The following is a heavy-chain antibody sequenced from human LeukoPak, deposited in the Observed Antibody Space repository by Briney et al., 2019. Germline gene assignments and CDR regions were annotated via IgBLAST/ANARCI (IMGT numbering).Heavy chain of an antibody. CDR2: IDSSDFET. D-gene: IGHD7-27*01. CDR3: ARQKAMGRSGDY. CDR1: GYSFTNYW. Sequence: GESLKISGTASGYSFTNYWIGWVRQMPGKGLEWMGIIDSSDFETRYTPSFQGQVTISADKSLSTAYLQWNSLKASNTAMYYCARQKAMGRSGDYWGQGTLVIVSS. V-gene: IGHV5-51*01. J-gene: IGHJ4*02.